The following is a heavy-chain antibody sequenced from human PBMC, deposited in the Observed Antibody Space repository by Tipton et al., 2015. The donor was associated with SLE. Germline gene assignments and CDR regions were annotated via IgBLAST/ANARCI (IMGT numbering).Heavy chain of an antibody. V-gene: IGHV4-34*01. Sequence: TLSLTCAVYGGSFSGYYWTWIRQPPGKGLEWIGEINPSGRANYNPSLKSRVNIAMDTSKNQFSLKVNSVTAADTAVYYCTRGHPHIVVVIGGGWFDPWGQGTLVTVSS. CDR1: GGSFSGYY. CDR2: INPSGRA. J-gene: IGHJ5*02. D-gene: IGHD2-21*01. CDR3: TRGHPHIVVVIGGGWFDP.